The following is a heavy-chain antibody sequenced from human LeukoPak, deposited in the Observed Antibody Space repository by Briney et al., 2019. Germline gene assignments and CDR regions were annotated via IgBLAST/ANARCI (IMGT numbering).Heavy chain of an antibody. Sequence: GGSLRLSCAASGCTFSSYTMNWVHQAPVKGLEYMSSIDRSSSHIYYADSVKGRFTISRDNAENSLSLQMNSLRAEDTAIYYCATFTFVGGYWTSSYMDVWGRGTTVTVS. CDR1: GCTFSSYT. CDR2: IDRSSSHI. J-gene: IGHJ6*03. V-gene: IGHV3-21*04. D-gene: IGHD1-1*01. CDR3: ATFTFVGGYWTSSYMDV.